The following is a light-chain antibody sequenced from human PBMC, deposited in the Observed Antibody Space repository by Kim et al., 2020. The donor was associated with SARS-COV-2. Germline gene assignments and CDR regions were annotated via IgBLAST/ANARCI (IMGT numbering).Light chain of an antibody. CDR3: QQSYIAPRT. Sequence: DIQMTQSPSSLSASVGDRVTITCRASQSIHIYVNWYQHKPGQAPNLLIYGASSLHSGVPSRFSGSGSGTDFTFTITSLQPEEFATYYCQQSYIAPRTLGVGTKVEIK. J-gene: IGKJ4*01. CDR2: GAS. CDR1: QSIHIY. V-gene: IGKV1-39*01.